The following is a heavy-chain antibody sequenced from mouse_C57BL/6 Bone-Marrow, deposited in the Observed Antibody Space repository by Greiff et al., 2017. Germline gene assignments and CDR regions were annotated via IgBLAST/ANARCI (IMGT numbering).Heavy chain of an antibody. CDR3: AREPINTVVAKAY. J-gene: IGHJ3*01. D-gene: IGHD1-1*01. Sequence: EVQLPESGPGLVKPSQSLSLTCSVTGYSITSGYYWNWIRQFPGNKQEWMGYISYDGSTNYNPSVKNRISITRDTSKNHFFLKLNSLTTEDPATYYCAREPINTVVAKAYWGQGTLVTVSA. V-gene: IGHV3-6*01. CDR2: ISYDGST. CDR1: GYSITSGYY.